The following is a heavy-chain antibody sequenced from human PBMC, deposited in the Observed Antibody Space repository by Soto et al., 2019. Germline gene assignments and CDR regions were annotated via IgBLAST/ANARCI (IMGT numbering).Heavy chain of an antibody. Sequence: PGGSLRLSCAASGFTFSSYSMNWVRQAPGEGLERVSSISSSSSYIYYADSVKGRFTISRDNAKNSLYLQMNSLRAEDTAVYYCARGWSSSWPLDYWGQGTLVTVSS. D-gene: IGHD6-13*01. CDR1: GFTFSSYS. CDR2: ISSSSSYI. CDR3: ARGWSSSWPLDY. V-gene: IGHV3-21*01. J-gene: IGHJ4*02.